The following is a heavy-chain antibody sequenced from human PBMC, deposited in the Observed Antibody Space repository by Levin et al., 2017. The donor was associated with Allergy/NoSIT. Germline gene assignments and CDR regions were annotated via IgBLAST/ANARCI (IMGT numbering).Heavy chain of an antibody. D-gene: IGHD4-23*01. V-gene: IGHV4-39*01. CDR2: IYYSGST. CDR3: ARTHVTVAASFDY. Sequence: PSETLSLTCTVSGGSISSSSYYWGWIRQPPGKGLEWIGSIYYSGSTYYNPSLKSRVTISVDTSKNQFSLKLSSVTAADTAVYYCARTHVTVAASFDYWGQGTLVTVSS. CDR1: GGSISSSSYY. J-gene: IGHJ4*02.